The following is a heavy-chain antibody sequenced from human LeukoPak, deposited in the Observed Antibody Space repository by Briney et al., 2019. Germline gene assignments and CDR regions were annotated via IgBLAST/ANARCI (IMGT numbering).Heavy chain of an antibody. CDR3: ARDRSSSWYYFEY. Sequence: VASVKVSCKASGYTFTSYALSWVRQAPRQGLEWMGWISAYNGNTKYAQKFQGRVTMTTDTSTSTAYMEVRSLRSDDTAVYYCARDRSSSWYYFEYWGQGALVTVSS. CDR1: GYTFTSYA. J-gene: IGHJ4*02. V-gene: IGHV1-18*01. CDR2: ISAYNGNT. D-gene: IGHD6-13*01.